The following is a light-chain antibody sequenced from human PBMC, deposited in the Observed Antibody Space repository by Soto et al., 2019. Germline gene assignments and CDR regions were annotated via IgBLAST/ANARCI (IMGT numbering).Light chain of an antibody. CDR3: QQYGASPWT. CDR1: QYIGSA. V-gene: IGKV3-20*01. CDR2: GAS. J-gene: IGKJ1*01. Sequence: EVVLTQSPATLSVSPGDRATLSCRASQYIGSAVAWYHQRSGQAPRLLIYGASTRATGIPDRFSGSGSGTDFTLTISRLEPEDFAVYHCQQYGASPWTFGQGTKVDIK.